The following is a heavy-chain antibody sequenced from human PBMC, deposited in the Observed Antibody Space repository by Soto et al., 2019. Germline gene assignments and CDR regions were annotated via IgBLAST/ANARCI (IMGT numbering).Heavy chain of an antibody. CDR1: GGTFSSYT. D-gene: IGHD1-26*01. CDR2: IIPILGIA. V-gene: IGHV1-69*08. J-gene: IGHJ4*02. Sequence: QVQLVQSGAEVKKPGSSVKVSCKASGGTFSSYTISWVRQAPGQGLEWMGRIIPILGIANYAQKFQGRVPINADKSTSTAYMELSSLRSEDTAVYYCARDKGGSYYGYWGQGTLVTVSS. CDR3: ARDKGGSYYGY.